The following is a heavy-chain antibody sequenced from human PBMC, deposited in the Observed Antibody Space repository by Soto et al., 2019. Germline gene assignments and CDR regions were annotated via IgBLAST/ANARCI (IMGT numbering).Heavy chain of an antibody. J-gene: IGHJ4*01. CDR2: IIPLFGTE. CDR1: GGSFSTYA. V-gene: IGHV1-69*06. D-gene: IGHD6-19*01. Sequence: QVHLVQSGAEVKKPGSSVKVSCKASGGSFSTYAINWLRQAPGQGLEWMGGIIPLFGTENYAQNFPARFTFTADTTNTPAHLEGRHLPSEDTTVYYCATVCRSGPIAHNFDFWGQVTLGTFSA. CDR3: ATVCRSGPIAHNFDF.